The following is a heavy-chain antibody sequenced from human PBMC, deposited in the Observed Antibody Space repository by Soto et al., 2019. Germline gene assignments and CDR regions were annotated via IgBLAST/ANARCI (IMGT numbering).Heavy chain of an antibody. V-gene: IGHV3-23*01. CDR3: AKRDWNNGPEGY. Sequence: EVQLLESGGGLVQPGGSLSLSCAASGFSFRSYAMSWVLQPPGKGLEWVSAISGGGDRTYYADSVKGRFTISRDNSKNILYLHMNNLRAEDTAVYYCAKRDWNNGPEGYWGQGTLVTVSS. CDR1: GFSFRSYA. CDR2: ISGGGDRT. J-gene: IGHJ4*02. D-gene: IGHD1-1*01.